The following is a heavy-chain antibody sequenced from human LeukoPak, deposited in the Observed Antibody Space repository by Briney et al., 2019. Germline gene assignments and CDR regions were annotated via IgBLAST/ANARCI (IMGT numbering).Heavy chain of an antibody. CDR1: GFTLSNYG. CDR3: AKPEDSTGYYYFDY. V-gene: IGHV3-30*18. CDR2: ISYDGSNK. Sequence: GGSLRLSCAASGFTLSNYGMHWVRQAPGKGLEWVAVISYDGSNKYYADSVKGRFTISRDNSKNTLSLQLNSLRAEDTAVYYCAKPEDSTGYYYFDYWGQGALVTVSS. J-gene: IGHJ4*02. D-gene: IGHD3-22*01.